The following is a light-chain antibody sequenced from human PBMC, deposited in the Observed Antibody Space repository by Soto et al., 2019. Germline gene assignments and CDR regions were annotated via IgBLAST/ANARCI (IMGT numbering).Light chain of an antibody. CDR1: QSVSNN. J-gene: IGKJ1*01. CDR2: GAS. Sequence: EIVMTQSPATLSVSTGESATLSCRASQSVSNNLALYQQKPGQAPRLLIYGASTRATGIPARFSGSGSGTEFTLTISSLLSEDFAVYYCQQYNNWPRTFGQLTKVEIK. CDR3: QQYNNWPRT. V-gene: IGKV3-15*01.